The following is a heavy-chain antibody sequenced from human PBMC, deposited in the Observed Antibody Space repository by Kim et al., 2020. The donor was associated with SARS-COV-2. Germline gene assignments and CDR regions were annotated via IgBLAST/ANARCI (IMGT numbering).Heavy chain of an antibody. V-gene: IGHV3-15*01. J-gene: IGHJ6*02. CDR2: IKSKTDGGTI. Sequence: GGSLRLSCAASGFTFSKAWMSWVRQAPGKGLEWVGRIKSKTDGGTIDYAASVKGRFTMSRDDSKNTMYLQMNSLKTEDTAVYYCIPRIPSDVWGQGTTVTVSS. CDR1: GFTFSKAW. CDR3: IPRIPSDV.